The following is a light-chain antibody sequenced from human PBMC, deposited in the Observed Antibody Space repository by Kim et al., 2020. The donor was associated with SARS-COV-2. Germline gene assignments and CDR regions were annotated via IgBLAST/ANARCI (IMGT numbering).Light chain of an antibody. CDR2: HDS. Sequence: ARGAPARITCWGDNRGSKSVHWYQRTPGQAPVVIMHHDSVRPAGIPERFSGSKSGNTATLIISRVEAGDEADYYCQVWDSRSDQNVFGAGTKVTVL. V-gene: IGLV3-21*04. CDR1: NRGSKS. J-gene: IGLJ1*01. CDR3: QVWDSRSDQNV.